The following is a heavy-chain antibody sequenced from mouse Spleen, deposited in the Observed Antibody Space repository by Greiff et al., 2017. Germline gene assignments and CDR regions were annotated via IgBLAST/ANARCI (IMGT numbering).Heavy chain of an antibody. CDR3: ARPDSSGYPWFAY. D-gene: IGHD3-2*02. V-gene: IGHV1-72*01. J-gene: IGHJ3*01. CDR1: GYTFTSYW. Sequence: QVQLKQPGAELVKPGASVKLSCKASGYTFTSYWMHWVKQRPGRGLEWIGRIDPNSGGTKYNEKFKSKATLTVDKPSSTAYMQLSSLTSEDSAVYYCARPDSSGYPWFAYWGQGTLVTVSA. CDR2: IDPNSGGT.